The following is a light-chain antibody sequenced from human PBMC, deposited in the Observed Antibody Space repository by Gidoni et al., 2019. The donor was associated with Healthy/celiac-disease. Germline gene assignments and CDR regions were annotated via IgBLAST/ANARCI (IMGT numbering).Light chain of an antibody. V-gene: IGLV3-9*01. CDR2: RDS. CDR3: QVWDSSTRV. Sequence: SYELTPPLPVSVALGPTARITCGGNNIGSKNVHWYQQNPGQAPVLVIYRDSNRPSGIPERFSGANSGNTATLTISRAQAGDEADYYCQVWDSSTRVFGGGTKLTVL. J-gene: IGLJ3*02. CDR1: NIGSKN.